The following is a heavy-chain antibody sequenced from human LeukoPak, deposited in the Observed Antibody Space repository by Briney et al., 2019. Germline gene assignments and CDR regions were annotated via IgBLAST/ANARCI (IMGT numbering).Heavy chain of an antibody. CDR2: INSDGSST. CDR3: ARSSGWYDY. CDR1: GFPFTTYW. D-gene: IGHD6-19*01. V-gene: IGHV3-74*01. J-gene: IGHJ4*02. Sequence: GVLRLSCAASGFPFTTYWMHWVRQAPGKGLVWVSGINSDGSSTTYADSVKGRFTISRDNAKNTLYLQMNSLRAEDTAVYYCARSSGWYDYLGQGTLVTVSS.